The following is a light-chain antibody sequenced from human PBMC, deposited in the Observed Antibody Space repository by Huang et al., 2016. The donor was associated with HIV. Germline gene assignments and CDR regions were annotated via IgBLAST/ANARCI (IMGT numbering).Light chain of an antibody. CDR2: TAS. CDR1: QTINTY. Sequence: IQMTQSTSSLSASVGDRGTITCRASQTINTYVNWYQQKTGKAPKLLISTASSTQSGVPSRCSGSGSGTDFTLTINSLQADDFATYYCQQSDTIPRTFGQGTKVEIK. J-gene: IGKJ1*01. V-gene: IGKV1-39*01. CDR3: QQSDTIPRT.